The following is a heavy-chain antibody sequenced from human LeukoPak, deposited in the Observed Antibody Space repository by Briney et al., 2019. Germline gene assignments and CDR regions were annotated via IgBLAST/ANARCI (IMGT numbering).Heavy chain of an antibody. D-gene: IGHD3-22*01. CDR1: GITLSNYG. Sequence: GGSLRLSCAVSGITLSNYGMSWVRQAPGKGLEWVAGISGSGGTTNYADSVKGRFTISRDNPKNTLFLHMNSLKAEDTAVYFCAKRGVVIRVILVGFHKEAYYFDSWGQGALVTVSS. J-gene: IGHJ4*02. V-gene: IGHV3-23*01. CDR3: AKRGVVIRVILVGFHKEAYYFDS. CDR2: ISGSGGTT.